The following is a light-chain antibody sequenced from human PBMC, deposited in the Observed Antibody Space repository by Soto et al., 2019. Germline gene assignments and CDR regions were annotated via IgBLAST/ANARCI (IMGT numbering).Light chain of an antibody. V-gene: IGKV3-20*01. Sequence: EIVLTQSPGTLSLSPGGRAPLXWRARQSVSSSYLAWYQQKPGQAPRLLIYGASSRATGIPDRFSGSGSGTDFTLTISRLEPEDFAVYYCQQYDSSPKTFGQGTKVDIK. CDR3: QQYDSSPKT. CDR1: QSVSSSY. J-gene: IGKJ1*01. CDR2: GAS.